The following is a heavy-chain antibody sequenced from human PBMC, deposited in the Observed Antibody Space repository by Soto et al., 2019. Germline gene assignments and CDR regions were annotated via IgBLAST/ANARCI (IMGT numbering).Heavy chain of an antibody. Sequence: QVQLVESGGGVVQPGRSLRISCAASGVTFISCAMHWVRQAPGKGLEWVALISYDGSNKYYADSVKGRFTISRDNSKNTLYLQMNSLRAEDTAVYYCARDKRDLRFLEWSYYFDYWGQVTLVTVSS. CDR1: GVTFISCA. D-gene: IGHD3-3*01. J-gene: IGHJ4*02. CDR2: ISYDGSNK. CDR3: ARDKRDLRFLEWSYYFDY. V-gene: IGHV3-30-3*01.